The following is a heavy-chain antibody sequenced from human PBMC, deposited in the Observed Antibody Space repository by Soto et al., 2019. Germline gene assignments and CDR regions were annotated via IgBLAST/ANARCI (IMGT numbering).Heavy chain of an antibody. CDR1: GFTFSSYA. J-gene: IGHJ5*02. Sequence: GGSLRLSCAASGFTFSSYAMSWVRQAPGKGLEWVSAISGSGGSTYYADSVKGRFTISRDNSKNTLYLQMNSLRAEDTAVYYCAKGHGDYVGVSPVWFDPWGQGTMVTVYS. D-gene: IGHD4-17*01. CDR2: ISGSGGST. V-gene: IGHV3-23*01. CDR3: AKGHGDYVGVSPVWFDP.